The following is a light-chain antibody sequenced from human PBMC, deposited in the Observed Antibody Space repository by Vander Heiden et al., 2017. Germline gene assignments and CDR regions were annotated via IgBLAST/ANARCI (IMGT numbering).Light chain of an antibody. Sequence: QTVVTQEPSLSVSPGGTVTLTCASSAGAVTSGNFPNWFQQKPGQVPRVLIYSTTNTHSWTPARFSGSLLAATAALTLSGVQAEADSYYYCLHYYGSSGIFGGGTRLTVL. CDR3: LHYYGSSGI. V-gene: IGLV7-43*01. CDR1: AGAVTSGNF. CDR2: STT. J-gene: IGLJ2*01.